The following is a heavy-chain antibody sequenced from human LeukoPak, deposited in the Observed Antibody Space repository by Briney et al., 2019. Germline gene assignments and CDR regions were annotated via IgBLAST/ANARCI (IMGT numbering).Heavy chain of an antibody. CDR2: ISAYNGNT. D-gene: IGHD1-20*01. J-gene: IGHJ4*02. CDR1: GYTFTSYA. CDR3: ARDFGNWNDELDY. V-gene: IGHV1-18*01. Sequence: ASVKVSCKASGYTFTSYAMHWVRQAPGQRLEWMGWISAYNGNTNYAQKLQGRVTMTTDTSTSTAYMELRSLRSDDTAVYYCARDFGNWNDELDYWGQGTLVTVSS.